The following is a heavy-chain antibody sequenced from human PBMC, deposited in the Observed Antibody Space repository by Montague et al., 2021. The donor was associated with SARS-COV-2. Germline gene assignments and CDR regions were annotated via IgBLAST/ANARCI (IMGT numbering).Heavy chain of an antibody. CDR3: ASGRMVPYSSSWTTLYYYYGMDV. CDR2: TYYRSKWYN. D-gene: IGHD6-13*01. V-gene: IGHV6-1*01. Sequence: CAISGDSVSGHSAAWDWIRQSPSRGLEWLGRTYYRSKWYNDYAVXXKSRITINPDTSKNQFSLQLNSVTPEDTAVYYCASGRMVPYSSSWTTLYYYYGMDVWGQGTTVTVSS. CDR1: GDSVSGHSAA. J-gene: IGHJ6*02.